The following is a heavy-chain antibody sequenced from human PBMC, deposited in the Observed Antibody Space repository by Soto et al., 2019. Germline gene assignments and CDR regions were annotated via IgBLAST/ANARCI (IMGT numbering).Heavy chain of an antibody. CDR1: GGSISSYY. V-gene: IGHV4-59*01. CDR3: AKARDYYYDSSGSDY. D-gene: IGHD3-22*01. J-gene: IGHJ4*02. Sequence: PSETLSLTCTVSGGSISSYYWSWIRQPPGKGLEWIGYIYYSGSTNYNPSLKSRVTISVDTSKNQFSLKLSSVTAADTAVYYCAKARDYYYDSSGSDYWGQGTLVTVSS. CDR2: IYYSGST.